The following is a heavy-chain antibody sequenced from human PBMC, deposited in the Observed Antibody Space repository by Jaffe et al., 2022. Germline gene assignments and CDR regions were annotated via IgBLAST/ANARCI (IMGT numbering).Heavy chain of an antibody. V-gene: IGHV1-3*01. CDR2: INAGNGNT. Sequence: QVQLVQSGAEVKKPGASVKVSCKASGYTFTSYAMHWVRQAPGQRLEWMGWINAGNGNTKYSQKFQGRVTITRDTSASTAYMELSSLRSEDTAVYYCARGVGAYGDYAGDDAFDIWGQGTMVTVSS. J-gene: IGHJ3*02. CDR1: GYTFTSYA. CDR3: ARGVGAYGDYAGDDAFDI. D-gene: IGHD4-17*01.